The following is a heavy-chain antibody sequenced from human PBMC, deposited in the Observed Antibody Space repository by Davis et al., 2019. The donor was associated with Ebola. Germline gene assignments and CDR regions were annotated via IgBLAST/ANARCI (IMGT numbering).Heavy chain of an antibody. D-gene: IGHD4-17*01. CDR3: AGSMVTTGNGAFDI. Sequence: SETLSLTCTVSGGSISSSSYYWGWIRQPPGKGLEWIGSIYYSGSTNYNPSLKSRVTLSVDTSKNQFSLKLTSVTAADTAVYYCAGSMVTTGNGAFDIWGQGTTVTVSS. CDR1: GGSISSSSYY. J-gene: IGHJ3*02. CDR2: IYYSGST. V-gene: IGHV4-39*07.